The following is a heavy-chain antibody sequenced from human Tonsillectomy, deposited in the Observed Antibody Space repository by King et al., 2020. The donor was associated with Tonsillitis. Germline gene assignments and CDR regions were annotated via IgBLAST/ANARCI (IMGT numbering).Heavy chain of an antibody. CDR1: GYNFTSYG. Sequence: QLVQSGAEVKKPGASVKVSCKAFGYNFTSYGISCVRQSAGQGLEWMGWISAYNCNTHYAQKLLGRVTMITDTSTSTAYMERRSLRADDTAVYYCARDYDDFWSGSGGWFDPWGQGTLVTVSS. CDR3: ARDYDDFWSGSGGWFDP. V-gene: IGHV1-18*01. J-gene: IGHJ5*02. CDR2: ISAYNCNT. D-gene: IGHD3-3*01.